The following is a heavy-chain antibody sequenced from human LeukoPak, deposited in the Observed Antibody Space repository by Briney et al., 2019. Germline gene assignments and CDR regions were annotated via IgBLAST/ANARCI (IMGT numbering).Heavy chain of an antibody. V-gene: IGHV1-69*04. Sequence: SVKVSCKASGGTFSSYAISWVRQAPGQGLEWMGRIIPILGIANYAHKFQGRVTITADKSTSTAYMELSSLRSEDTAVYYCARDQGRYSSSWYRAFDIWGQGTMVSVSS. CDR2: IIPILGIA. D-gene: IGHD6-13*01. J-gene: IGHJ3*02. CDR1: GGTFSSYA. CDR3: ARDQGRYSSSWYRAFDI.